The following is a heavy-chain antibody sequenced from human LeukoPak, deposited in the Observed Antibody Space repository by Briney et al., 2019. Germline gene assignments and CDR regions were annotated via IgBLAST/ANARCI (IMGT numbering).Heavy chain of an antibody. CDR3: ANDLVGATMADY. CDR1: GFTFSSYA. CDR2: ISSSGGST. V-gene: IGHV3-23*01. Sequence: GGSLRLSCAASGFTFSSYAMSWVRQVPGKGLEWVLAISSSGGSTYYADSVKGRFTISRDNSENTLYLQMNSLRAEDTAVYYCANDLVGATMADYWGQGTLVTVSS. J-gene: IGHJ4*02. D-gene: IGHD1-26*01.